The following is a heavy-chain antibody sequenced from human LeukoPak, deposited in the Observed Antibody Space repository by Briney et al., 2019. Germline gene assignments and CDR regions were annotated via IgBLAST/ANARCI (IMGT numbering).Heavy chain of an antibody. CDR3: AREGLWFVEFQISNYYYYGMDV. V-gene: IGHV1-18*01. Sequence: ASVKVSCKASGYTFTSYGISWVRQAPGQGLVWMGWISAYNGNTNYAQKLQGRVTMTTDTSTSTAYMELRSLRSDVTAVYYCAREGLWFVEFQISNYYYYGMDVWGQGTTVTVSS. CDR2: ISAYNGNT. J-gene: IGHJ6*02. D-gene: IGHD3-10*01. CDR1: GYTFTSYG.